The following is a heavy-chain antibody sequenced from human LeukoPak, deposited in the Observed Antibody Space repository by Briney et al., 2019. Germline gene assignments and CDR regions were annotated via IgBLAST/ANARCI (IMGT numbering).Heavy chain of an antibody. Sequence: GGSLRLSCAASGFTFSSYGMHWVRQAPGNGLEWVAVIWYDGSNKYYADSVKGRFTISRDNSKNTLYLQMNSLRAEHTAVYYCARGTIVVVVAAIDHYYYGMDVWGQGTTVTVSS. CDR2: IWYDGSNK. CDR3: ARGTIVVVVAAIDHYYYGMDV. V-gene: IGHV3-33*01. J-gene: IGHJ6*02. D-gene: IGHD2-15*01. CDR1: GFTFSSYG.